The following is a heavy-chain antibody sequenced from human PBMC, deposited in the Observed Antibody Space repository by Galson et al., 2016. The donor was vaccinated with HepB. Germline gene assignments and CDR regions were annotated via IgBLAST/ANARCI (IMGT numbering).Heavy chain of an antibody. CDR2: ISYDGTNT. D-gene: IGHD2-21*02. J-gene: IGHJ4*02. Sequence: SLRLSCAASGFGFRSYGMHWVRQAPGKGLEWVAGISYDGTNTYYADSVKGRFTISRDNSKNTLYLQMNSLRAEDTAVYFCAKGAILGCGRDCYVDYWGQGTLVTVSS. V-gene: IGHV3-30*18. CDR1: GFGFRSYG. CDR3: AKGAILGCGRDCYVDY.